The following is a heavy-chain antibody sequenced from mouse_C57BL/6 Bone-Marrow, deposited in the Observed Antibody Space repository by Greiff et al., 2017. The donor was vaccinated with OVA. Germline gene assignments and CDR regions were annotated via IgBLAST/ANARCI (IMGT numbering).Heavy chain of an antibody. CDR2: IRLTSDNYAY. V-gene: IGHV6-3*01. D-gene: IGHD2-1*01. Sequence: EVKLMESGGGLVQPGGSMKLSCVASGFTFSNYWMNWVRQSPEKGLEWVAQIRLTSDNYAYHYAESVKGRFTISRDDSKSRVYMQMNNLRAEVTGIDYCTADLLWYQCAYWGQGTLVTVSA. CDR1: GFTFSNYW. J-gene: IGHJ3*01. CDR3: TADLLWYQCAY.